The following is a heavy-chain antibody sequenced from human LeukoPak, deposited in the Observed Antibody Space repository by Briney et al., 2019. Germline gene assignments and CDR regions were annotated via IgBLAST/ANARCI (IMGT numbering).Heavy chain of an antibody. CDR3: AKDLPLTELLTGSDAFDI. CDR1: GFTFTTYA. D-gene: IGHD1-26*01. CDR2: ISGSGGST. J-gene: IGHJ3*02. Sequence: GGSLRLSCATSGFTFTTYAGSWVRQAPGRGLEWVSAISGSGGSTYYADSVKGRFTISRDNSKNTVYLQMNSLRAEDTAVYYCAKDLPLTELLTGSDAFDIWGQGTMVTVSS. V-gene: IGHV3-23*01.